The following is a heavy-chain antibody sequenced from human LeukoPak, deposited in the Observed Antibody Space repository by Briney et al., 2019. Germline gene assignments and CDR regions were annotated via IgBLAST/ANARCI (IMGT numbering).Heavy chain of an antibody. D-gene: IGHD1-14*01. CDR3: AGASSYRKGAFDI. V-gene: IGHV4-34*01. CDR1: GGSFSGYY. Sequence: SETLSLTCAVYGGSFSGYYWSWIRQPPGKGLEWIGEINHSGSTNYNPSLKSRVTISVDTSKNQFSLKLSSVAAADTAVYYRAGASSYRKGAFDIWGQGTMVTVSS. J-gene: IGHJ3*02. CDR2: INHSGST.